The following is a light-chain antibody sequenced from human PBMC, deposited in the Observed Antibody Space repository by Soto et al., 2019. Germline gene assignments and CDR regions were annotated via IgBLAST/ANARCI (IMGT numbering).Light chain of an antibody. V-gene: IGKV3-20*01. J-gene: IGKJ1*01. Sequence: EIVLTQSPGILSLPPGERATLSCRASQSLSGSYLAWYQKKPGQPPRLLIYGASIRATGIPDRFSGSGSGTDFTLTISRLEPEDFAVYYCQRSVSSTWTLGQGTNVEN. CDR2: GAS. CDR1: QSLSGSY. CDR3: QRSVSSTWT.